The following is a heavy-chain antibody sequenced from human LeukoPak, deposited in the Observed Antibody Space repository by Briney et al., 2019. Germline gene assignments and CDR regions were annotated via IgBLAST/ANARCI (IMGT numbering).Heavy chain of an antibody. J-gene: IGHJ4*02. CDR3: AREKVGATPY. CDR1: GGTFSSYA. Sequence: SVKVSCKASGGTFSSYAISWVRQAPGQGLEWMGRIIPIFGTANYAQKLQGRVTMTTDTSTSTAYMELRSLRSDDTAVYYCAREKVGATPYWGQGTLVTVSS. CDR2: IIPIFGTA. V-gene: IGHV1-69*05. D-gene: IGHD1-26*01.